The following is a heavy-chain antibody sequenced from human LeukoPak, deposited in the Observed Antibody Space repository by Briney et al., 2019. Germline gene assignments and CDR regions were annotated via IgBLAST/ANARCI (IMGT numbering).Heavy chain of an antibody. J-gene: IGHJ4*02. CDR1: GGSITSTSYF. V-gene: IGHV4-39*07. CDR2: FYYSGAP. CDR3: ARRLYSTNSGFDY. D-gene: IGHD2-15*01. Sequence: SETLSLTCSVSGGSITSTSYFWGWIRHPPGQELEGIATFYYSGAPYYNPALKSRITISADTSKSQLSLKLSSVTAADTAVYYCARRLYSTNSGFDYWGQGTLVTVSS.